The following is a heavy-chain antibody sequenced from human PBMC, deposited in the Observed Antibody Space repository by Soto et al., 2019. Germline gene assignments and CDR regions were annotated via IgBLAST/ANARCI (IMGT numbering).Heavy chain of an antibody. CDR1: GFTFSTYT. Sequence: PGGSLRLSCAASGFTFSTYTMNWVRQGPGQGLEWVSAIIGGGTTYYADSVKGRFTISRDNAKNSLYLQMNSLRAEDTALYYCAKDHYDFWSDEISAFYDYWGQGTLVTVSS. CDR2: IIGGGTT. CDR3: AKDHYDFWSDEISAFYDY. J-gene: IGHJ4*02. D-gene: IGHD3-3*01. V-gene: IGHV3-23*01.